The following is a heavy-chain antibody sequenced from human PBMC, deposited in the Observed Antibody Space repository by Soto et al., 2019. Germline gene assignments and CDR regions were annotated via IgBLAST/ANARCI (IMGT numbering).Heavy chain of an antibody. Sequence: GGSLRLSCAASGFTFSSYGMHWVRQAPGKGLEGEAVIWYDGSNKYYADSVKGRFTISRDNFKNTLYLQMNSLRAEDTAVYYCARDLDIAVAGTHYYYYGMDVWGQGTTVTVSS. CDR2: IWYDGSNK. CDR1: GFTFSSYG. CDR3: ARDLDIAVAGTHYYYYGMDV. J-gene: IGHJ6*02. D-gene: IGHD6-19*01. V-gene: IGHV3-33*01.